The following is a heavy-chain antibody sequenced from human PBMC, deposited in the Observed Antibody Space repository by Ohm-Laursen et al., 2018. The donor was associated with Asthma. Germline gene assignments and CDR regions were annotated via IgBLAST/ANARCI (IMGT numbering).Heavy chain of an antibody. D-gene: IGHD3-9*01. CDR2: ISAYNGNT. V-gene: IGHV1-18*01. CDR1: GYTFTSYG. Sequence: ASVKVSCKASGYTFTSYGISWVRQAPGQGLEWMGWISAYNGNTSYAQKLQGRVTMTTDTSTSTAYMELRSLRSDDTAVYYCARDRYDILTGHYYGMDVWGQGTTVTVSS. J-gene: IGHJ6*02. CDR3: ARDRYDILTGHYYGMDV.